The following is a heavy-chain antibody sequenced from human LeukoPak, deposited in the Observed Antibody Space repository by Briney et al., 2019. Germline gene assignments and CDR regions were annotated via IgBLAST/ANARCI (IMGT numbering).Heavy chain of an antibody. D-gene: IGHD2-2*02. V-gene: IGHV3-30-3*01. J-gene: IGHJ4*02. Sequence: GGSLRLSCAASGFTFSSYAMHWVRQAPGKGLEWVAVISYDGSNKYYADSVKGRFTISRDNSKNTLYLQMNSLRAEDTAVYYCARVMKGRYCSSTSCYTDAYFDYWGQGTLVTVSS. CDR2: ISYDGSNK. CDR1: GFTFSSYA. CDR3: ARVMKGRYCSSTSCYTDAYFDY.